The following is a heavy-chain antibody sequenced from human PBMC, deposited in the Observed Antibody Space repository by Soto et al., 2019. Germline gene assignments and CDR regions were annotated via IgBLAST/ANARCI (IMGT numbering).Heavy chain of an antibody. J-gene: IGHJ3*02. Sequence: EVQLLESGGGLVQPGGSLRLSCAASGFTFSSYAMSWVRQAPGKGLEWVSAISGSGGSTYYADSVKGRFTISRDNSKNSLYLQMNSLRAEDTAVYYCAHHEYSSSWYRIGAFDNWGQGTMVTVSS. CDR3: AHHEYSSSWYRIGAFDN. V-gene: IGHV3-23*01. D-gene: IGHD6-13*01. CDR2: ISGSGGST. CDR1: GFTFSSYA.